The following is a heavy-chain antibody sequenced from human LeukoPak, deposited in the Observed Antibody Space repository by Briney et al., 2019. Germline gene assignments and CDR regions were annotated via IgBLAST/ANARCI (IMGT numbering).Heavy chain of an antibody. D-gene: IGHD3-3*01. CDR3: ASSLLFLEWLPRGYYFDN. Sequence: SETLSLTCTVSGDSVSSTNYYWGWIRQPPGKGLEWIGNIFYSGSTYYSPSLKSRVTISLDTSRNQFSLKLNSVTAADMAVYYCASSLLFLEWLPRGYYFDNWGQGTLVTVSS. CDR1: GDSVSSTNYY. J-gene: IGHJ4*02. V-gene: IGHV4-39*07. CDR2: IFYSGST.